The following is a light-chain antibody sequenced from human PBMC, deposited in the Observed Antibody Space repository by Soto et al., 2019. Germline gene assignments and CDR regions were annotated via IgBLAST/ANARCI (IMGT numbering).Light chain of an antibody. J-gene: IGKJ1*01. Sequence: DIQMTQSPSTLSASVADRVTITCRASQSISSWLAWYQQKPGKAPKLLIYDASSLESGVPSRFSGSKSGTKLPLPLSSLQPDEFSTYYCQQYSTYWTFGQGTKVEIK. CDR2: DAS. CDR3: QQYSTYWT. V-gene: IGKV1-5*01. CDR1: QSISSW.